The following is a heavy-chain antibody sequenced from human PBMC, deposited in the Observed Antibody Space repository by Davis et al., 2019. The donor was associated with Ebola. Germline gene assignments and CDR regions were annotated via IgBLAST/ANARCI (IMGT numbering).Heavy chain of an antibody. Sequence: AASVKVSCKASGYTFTGYYMHWVRQAPGQGLEWMGRINPNSGGTNYAQKFQGRVTMTRDTSTSTAYMELRSLRSDDTAVYYCAREGSGYDSLYYYGMDVWGKGTTVTVSS. CDR1: GYTFTGYY. CDR3: AREGSGYDSLYYYGMDV. J-gene: IGHJ6*04. CDR2: INPNSGGT. V-gene: IGHV1-2*06. D-gene: IGHD5-12*01.